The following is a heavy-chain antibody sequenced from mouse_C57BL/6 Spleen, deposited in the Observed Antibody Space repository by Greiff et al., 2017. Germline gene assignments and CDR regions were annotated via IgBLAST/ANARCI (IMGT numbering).Heavy chain of an antibody. CDR2: INYDGSST. Sequence: EVKLVESEGGLVQPGSSMKLSCTASGFTFSDYYMAWVRQVPEKGLEWVANINYDGSSTYYLDSLKSRFIISRDNAKNILYLQMSSLKSEDTATYYCARGRYAMDYWGQGTSVTVSS. V-gene: IGHV5-16*01. CDR1: GFTFSDYY. J-gene: IGHJ4*01. CDR3: ARGRYAMDY.